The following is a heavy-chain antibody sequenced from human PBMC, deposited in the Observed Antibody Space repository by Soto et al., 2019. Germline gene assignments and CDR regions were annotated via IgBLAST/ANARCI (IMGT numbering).Heavy chain of an antibody. CDR2: MNPSTGNT. D-gene: IGHD6-19*01. V-gene: IGHV1-8*01. CDR3: ARGRIIVAGGFDP. Sequence: QVQLVQSGAEVKKPGASVKVSCKASGYTFTSYDIIWVRQATGQGLEWMGWMNPSTGNTDSAEKFQGRLTMTRNTSISTVYMELSSLRFEDTAMYYCARGRIIVAGGFDPWGQGTLVTVSS. J-gene: IGHJ5*02. CDR1: GYTFTSYD.